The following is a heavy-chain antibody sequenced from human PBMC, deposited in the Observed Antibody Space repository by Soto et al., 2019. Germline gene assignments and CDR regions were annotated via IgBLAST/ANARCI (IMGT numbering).Heavy chain of an antibody. CDR2: ISYDGTYK. CDR1: GSSFSSYA. D-gene: IGHD6-13*01. V-gene: IGHV3-30*18. CDR3: AKDPGIAAAGMVLFDY. Sequence: GGSLRLSCAASGSSFSSYAIHCVRQVPGKGLQWVAVISYDGTYKHYADSVKGRFTISRDNSKNTVYLQMNSLRAEDTAVYYCAKDPGIAAAGMVLFDYWGQGT. J-gene: IGHJ4*02.